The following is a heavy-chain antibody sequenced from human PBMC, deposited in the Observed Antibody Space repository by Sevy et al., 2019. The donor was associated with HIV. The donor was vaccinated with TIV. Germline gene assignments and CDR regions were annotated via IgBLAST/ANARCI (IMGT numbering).Heavy chain of an antibody. CDR1: GGSISSYY. D-gene: IGHD2-15*01. J-gene: IGHJ2*01. CDR3: ARSESYATTLDL. V-gene: IGHV4-59*01. CDR2: IHYSGST. Sequence: SETLSLTCTVSGGSISSYYWSWIRQPPGKGLEWIGYIHYSGSTNYNPSLKSRVTISIDTSKNQFSLKLSSVTAADTAVYYCARSESYATTLDLWGRGTPVTVSS.